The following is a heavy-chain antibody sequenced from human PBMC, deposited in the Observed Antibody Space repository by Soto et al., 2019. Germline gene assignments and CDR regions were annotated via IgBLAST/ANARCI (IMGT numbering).Heavy chain of an antibody. J-gene: IGHJ6*03. CDR3: ARAAYPYGSGSYSYYYYMDV. CDR1: GYTFTSYG. D-gene: IGHD3-10*01. Sequence: GASVKVSCKASGYTFTSYGISWVRQAPGQGLEWMGWISAYNGNTNYAQKLQGRVTMTTDTSTSTAYMELRSLRSDDTAVYYCARAAYPYGSGSYSYYYYMDVWGKGTTVTVSS. V-gene: IGHV1-18*01. CDR2: ISAYNGNT.